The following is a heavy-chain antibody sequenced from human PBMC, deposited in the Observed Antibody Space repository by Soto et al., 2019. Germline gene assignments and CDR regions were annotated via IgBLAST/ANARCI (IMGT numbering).Heavy chain of an antibody. Sequence: ASVKVSCKASGYTFTSYDINWVRQTAGQGLEWMGWMSPKTANTGYAQRFQDRVTMTRSTSISTAYMELSSLTSEDTAVYYCTGGPPNWGFDSWGQGTPVTVSS. CDR3: TGGPPNWGFDS. D-gene: IGHD7-27*01. J-gene: IGHJ5*01. CDR1: GYTFTSYD. CDR2: MSPKTANT. V-gene: IGHV1-8*01.